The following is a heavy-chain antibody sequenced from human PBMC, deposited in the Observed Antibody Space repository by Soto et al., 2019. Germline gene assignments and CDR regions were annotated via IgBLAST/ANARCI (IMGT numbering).Heavy chain of an antibody. CDR1: GGSIRGSH. CDR3: VKNYRSDGPGWFDP. J-gene: IGHJ5*02. D-gene: IGHD3-16*02. CDR2: IYASGTT. V-gene: IGHV4-4*07. Sequence: SETLSLTCIVSGGSIRGSHWSWIRQSAAKGLEWIGRIYASGTTNYNPSLKTRVTMSVDASKNQFSLDLKSVTAADAAVYYCVKNYRSDGPGWFDPWGQGILVTVPQ.